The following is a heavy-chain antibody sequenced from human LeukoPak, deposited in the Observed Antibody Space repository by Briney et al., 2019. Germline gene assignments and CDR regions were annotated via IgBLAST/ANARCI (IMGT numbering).Heavy chain of an antibody. J-gene: IGHJ5*02. CDR2: IYYSGST. V-gene: IGHV4-31*03. CDR1: GGSVSSGSYY. Sequence: SETLSLTCTVSGGSVSSGSYYWSWIRQHPGKGQEWIGYIYYSGSTYYNPSLKSRVTISVDTSKNQFSLKLSSVTAADTAVYYCASSTLSHNWFDPWGQGTLVTVSS. CDR3: ASSTLSHNWFDP. D-gene: IGHD5/OR15-5a*01.